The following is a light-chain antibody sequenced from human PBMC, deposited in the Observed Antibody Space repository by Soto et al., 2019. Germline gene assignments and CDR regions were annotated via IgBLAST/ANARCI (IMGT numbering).Light chain of an antibody. CDR1: SSDIGGLYNY. CDR2: DVN. Sequence: QSVLTQPASVSGSPGQSITISCTGTSSDIGGLYNYVSWYQQHPGKAPKLLIYDVNDRPSGVSDRFSGSKSGNTASLTLSGLQAEDEAEYFCSAYSSGATHVVFGGGTKLTVL. J-gene: IGLJ2*01. V-gene: IGLV2-14*03. CDR3: SAYSSGATHVV.